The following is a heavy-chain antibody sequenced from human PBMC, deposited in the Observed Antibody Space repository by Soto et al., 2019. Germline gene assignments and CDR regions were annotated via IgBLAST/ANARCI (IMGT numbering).Heavy chain of an antibody. V-gene: IGHV3-30*18. CDR3: AKDERYFFSCTRRHTSFQH. D-gene: IGHD3-9*01. CDR2: ISYDGSNK. J-gene: IGHJ1*01. Sequence: KGLEWVAVISYDGSNKYYAASVKGRFTISRDNSKNTLYLQMNSLRAEDTAVYYCAKDERYFFSCTRRHTSFQH.